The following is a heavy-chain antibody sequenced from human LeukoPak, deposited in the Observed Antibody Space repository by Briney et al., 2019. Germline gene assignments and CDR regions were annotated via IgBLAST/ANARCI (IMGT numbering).Heavy chain of an antibody. J-gene: IGHJ4*02. Sequence: GSVKVSCKTSGYTFTDYYIHWVRQAPGQGLEWMGWINPKIGGTNNAPRLQGRVSMTSDTSSTTTYMQLRRVTTDDTAVYYCAKDSPRRPQKYGIATSFSTENWGQGTLVAVSS. V-gene: IGHV1-2*02. CDR3: AKDSPRRPQKYGIATSFSTEN. CDR1: GYTFTDYY. D-gene: IGHD3-3*01. CDR2: INPKIGGT.